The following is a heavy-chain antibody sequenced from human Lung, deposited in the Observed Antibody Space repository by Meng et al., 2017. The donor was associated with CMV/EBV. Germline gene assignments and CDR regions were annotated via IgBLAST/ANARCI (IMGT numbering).Heavy chain of an antibody. CDR2: IYYSGST. CDR3: ARDSPSLYSSSPGIDF. CDR1: GGSISSSSYY. V-gene: IGHV4-39*07. J-gene: IGHJ4*02. Sequence: SETLSLTCTVSGGSISSSSYYWGWIRQPPGKGLEWIGSIYYSGSTYYNPSLKSRVTISVDTSKNQFSLKLSSVTAADTAVYYCARDSPSLYSSSPGIDFWGQGTLVTVSS. D-gene: IGHD6-6*01.